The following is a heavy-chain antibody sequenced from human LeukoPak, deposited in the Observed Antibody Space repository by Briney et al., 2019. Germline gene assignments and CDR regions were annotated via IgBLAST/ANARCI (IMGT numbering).Heavy chain of an antibody. V-gene: IGHV4-59*01. CDR1: GGSISSSY. J-gene: IGHJ4*02. D-gene: IGHD2-15*01. CDR2: ISKGGST. Sequence: SETLSLTCSVSGGSISSSYWTWIRQPPGKGLECIGYISKGGSTNYNPSLRSRVTISVDTSKNQVSLNLSSVTAADTAVYYCARDKHNPNCSGGRCYPYFFDSWGQGSLVTVSS. CDR3: ARDKHNPNCSGGRCYPYFFDS.